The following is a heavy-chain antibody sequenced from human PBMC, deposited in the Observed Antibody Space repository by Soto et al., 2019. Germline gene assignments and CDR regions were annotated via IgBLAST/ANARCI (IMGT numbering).Heavy chain of an antibody. Sequence: VGSLRLSCAASGFTFSSYSMNWVRQAPGKGLEWVSSISSSSSYIYYADSVKGRFTISRDNAKNSLYLQMNSLRAEDTAVYYCARVMSSSSWYSPGAFDIWGQGTMVTVSS. CDR3: ARVMSSSSWYSPGAFDI. D-gene: IGHD6-13*01. J-gene: IGHJ3*02. V-gene: IGHV3-21*01. CDR2: ISSSSSYI. CDR1: GFTFSSYS.